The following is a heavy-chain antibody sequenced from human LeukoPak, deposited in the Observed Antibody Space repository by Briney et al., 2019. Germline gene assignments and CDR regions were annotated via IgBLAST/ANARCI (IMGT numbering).Heavy chain of an antibody. D-gene: IGHD2-2*01. J-gene: IGHJ6*02. Sequence: GESLQISCKGSGYSFTSYWIGWVRPLPGKGLEWMGIIYPGDSDTRYSPSFQGQVTISADKSISTAYLQWSSLKASDTAMYYCARLPIVVVPAAMRSHYYGMDVWGQGTTVTVSS. CDR2: IYPGDSDT. CDR1: GYSFTSYW. V-gene: IGHV5-51*01. CDR3: ARLPIVVVPAAMRSHYYGMDV.